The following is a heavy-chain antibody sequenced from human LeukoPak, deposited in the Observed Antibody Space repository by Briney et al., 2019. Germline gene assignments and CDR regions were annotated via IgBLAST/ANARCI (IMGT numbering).Heavy chain of an antibody. V-gene: IGHV4-34*01. Sequence: SETLSLTCAVYGGSFSGYYWSWIRQPPGKGLEWIGEINHSGSTNYNPSLKSRVTISVDTSKNQFSLKLSSVTAADTAVYYCARGRTRYCSGGSRYLWFDPWGQGTLVTVSS. CDR1: GGSFSGYY. CDR2: INHSGST. CDR3: ARGRTRYCSGGSRYLWFDP. J-gene: IGHJ5*02. D-gene: IGHD2-15*01.